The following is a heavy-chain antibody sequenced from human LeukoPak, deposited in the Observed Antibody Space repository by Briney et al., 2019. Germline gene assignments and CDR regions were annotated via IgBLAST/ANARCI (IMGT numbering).Heavy chain of an antibody. Sequence: GSLRLSCAASGFNFIDYYMSWIRQAPGKGLEWIGYIYYTGTSYNPSLKSRVTISADTSKNQFSLKLISVTAADTAVYYCASRKLGNDYWGQGTLVTVSS. J-gene: IGHJ4*02. V-gene: IGHV4-59*01. D-gene: IGHD7-27*01. CDR2: IYYTGT. CDR1: GFNFIDYY. CDR3: ASRKLGNDY.